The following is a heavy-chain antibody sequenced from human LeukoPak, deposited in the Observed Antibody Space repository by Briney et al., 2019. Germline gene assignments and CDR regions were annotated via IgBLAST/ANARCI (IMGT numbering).Heavy chain of an antibody. V-gene: IGHV4-59*01. CDR1: GGSIGSYY. CDR3: ARSLYGDYPFYFDS. Sequence: PSETLSLTCTVSGGSIGSYYWSWIRQPPGKGLEWIGYIYYSGSTNYDPSLKSRVTISVDTSKNQFSLNLSSVTAADTAVYYCARSLYGDYPFYFDSWGQGTLVTVSS. D-gene: IGHD4-17*01. CDR2: IYYSGST. J-gene: IGHJ4*02.